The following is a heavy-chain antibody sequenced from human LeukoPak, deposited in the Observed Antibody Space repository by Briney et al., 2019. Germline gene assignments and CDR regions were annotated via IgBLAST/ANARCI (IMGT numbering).Heavy chain of an antibody. CDR1: GGSISSSSYD. J-gene: IGHJ3*02. V-gene: IGHV4-39*01. CDR3: ARHRWGQQQLAYDAFDI. CDR2: IYYSGST. Sequence: PSETLSLTCTVSGGSISSSSYDWGWIRQPPGKGLEWIGSIYYSGSTNYNPSLKSRVTISVDTSKNQFSLKLSSVTAADTAVYYCARHRWGQQQLAYDAFDIWGQGTMVTVSS. D-gene: IGHD6-13*01.